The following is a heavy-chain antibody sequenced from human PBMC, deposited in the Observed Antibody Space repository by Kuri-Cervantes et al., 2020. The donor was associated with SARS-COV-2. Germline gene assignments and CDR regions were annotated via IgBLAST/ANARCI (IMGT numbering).Heavy chain of an antibody. CDR2: ISGSGGST. CDR1: GFTFSSYA. Sequence: GGSLRLSCAASGFTFSSYAMSWVRQAPGKGLEWVSAISGSGGSTYYADSVKGRFTISRDNSKNTLYLQMNSLRAEDTAVYYCAKDSLLWFGETYYYYYGMDVWGQGTTVTVSS. CDR3: AKDSLLWFGETYYYYYGMDV. V-gene: IGHV3-23*01. J-gene: IGHJ6*02. D-gene: IGHD3-10*01.